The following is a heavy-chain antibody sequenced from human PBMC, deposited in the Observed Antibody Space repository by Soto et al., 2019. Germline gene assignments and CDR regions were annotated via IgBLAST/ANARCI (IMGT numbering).Heavy chain of an antibody. J-gene: IGHJ6*02. D-gene: IGHD6-13*01. V-gene: IGHV6-1*01. Sequence: QVQLQQSGPGLVKPSQTLSLTCAISGDSVSSNSAAWNWIRQSPSRGLEWLGRTYYRSKWYNDYAVSVRSGININPDTSKNQFSLQLNSVTPEDTAVYYCARMIEASGTGYYNGMDVWGQGTTVTVSS. CDR3: ARMIEASGTGYYNGMDV. CDR1: GDSVSSNSAA. CDR2: TYYRSKWYN.